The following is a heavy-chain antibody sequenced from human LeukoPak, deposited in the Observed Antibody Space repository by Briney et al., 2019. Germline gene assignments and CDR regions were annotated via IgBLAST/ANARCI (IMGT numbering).Heavy chain of an antibody. D-gene: IGHD2-2*01. J-gene: IGHJ1*01. V-gene: IGHV3-23*01. CDR2: IRGSGGST. Sequence: GALRLSCAASGFTFSSYAMSWVRQAPGKGLEWVSAIRGSGGSTYYADSVKGRFTISRDNSKNTLYLQMNSLRAEDTAVYYCAKLCSTSECFQHWGQGTLVTVSS. CDR1: GFTFSSYA. CDR3: AKLCSTSECFQH.